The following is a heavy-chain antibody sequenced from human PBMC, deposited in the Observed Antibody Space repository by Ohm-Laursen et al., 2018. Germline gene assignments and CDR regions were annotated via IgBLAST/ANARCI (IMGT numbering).Heavy chain of an antibody. J-gene: IGHJ4*02. Sequence: SLRLSCAASGFTFDDYAMHWVRQAPGKGLEWVSGISWNSGSIGYADSVKGRFTVSRDNAKNSLYLEMNSLRVEDTAVYYCARDNSGWYYFDYWGRGTLVTVSS. CDR3: ARDNSGWYYFDY. D-gene: IGHD6-19*01. CDR2: ISWNSGSI. CDR1: GFTFDDYA. V-gene: IGHV3-9*01.